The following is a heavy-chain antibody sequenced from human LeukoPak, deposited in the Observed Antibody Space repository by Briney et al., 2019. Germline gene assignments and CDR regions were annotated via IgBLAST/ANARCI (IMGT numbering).Heavy chain of an antibody. J-gene: IGHJ4*02. Sequence: GGSLRLSCAASGFTFSSYAMSWVRQAPGKGLEWVGVISDDGRDKKYADSVKGRFTISRDNSKDTLYLQMNSLRDEDTAVYYCAKRPSDYGDYVTYFDYWGQGTLVTVSS. CDR1: GFTFSSYA. V-gene: IGHV3-30*18. D-gene: IGHD4-17*01. CDR3: AKRPSDYGDYVTYFDY. CDR2: ISDDGRDK.